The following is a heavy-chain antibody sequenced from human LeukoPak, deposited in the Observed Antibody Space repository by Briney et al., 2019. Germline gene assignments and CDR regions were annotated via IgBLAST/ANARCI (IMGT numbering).Heavy chain of an antibody. V-gene: IGHV3-30*18. CDR1: GFTFSNYW. J-gene: IGHJ4*02. Sequence: PGGSLRLSCAASGFTFSNYWMSWVRQAPGKGLEWVAVISYTGNTKYYVDSVKGRFTISRDNSKNTLYLQMNSLRAEDTAVYYCVKESDEYSSSSSDYWGQGTLVTVSS. CDR3: VKESDEYSSSSSDY. D-gene: IGHD6-6*01. CDR2: ISYTGNTK.